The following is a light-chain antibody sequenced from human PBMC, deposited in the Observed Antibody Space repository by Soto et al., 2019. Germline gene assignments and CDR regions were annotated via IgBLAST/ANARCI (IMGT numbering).Light chain of an antibody. Sequence: QSVLTQPPSVSGAPGQRVIISCTGSSSNIGAGRDVHWYRQFPGEAPKFLISDSNHRPSGVPDRFSVSKSGASASLAITGLRPEDEGDYFCQFYGTSLSGLYVFGTGTKVTVL. CDR3: QFYGTSLSGLYV. J-gene: IGLJ1*01. CDR2: DSN. CDR1: SSNIGAGRD. V-gene: IGLV1-40*01.